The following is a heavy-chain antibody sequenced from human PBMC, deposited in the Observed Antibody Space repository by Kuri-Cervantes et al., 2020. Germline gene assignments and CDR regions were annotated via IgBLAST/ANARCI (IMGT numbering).Heavy chain of an antibody. Sequence: GGSLRLSCAASGFTFDDYAMHWVRQAPGKGLGWVSGISWNSGSIGYADSVKGRFTISRDNSKNTLYLQMNSLRAEDTAVYYCAKDNDYDILTGYPDYWGQGTLVTVSS. V-gene: IGHV3-9*01. D-gene: IGHD3-9*01. CDR1: GFTFDDYA. CDR2: ISWNSGSI. CDR3: AKDNDYDILTGYPDY. J-gene: IGHJ4*02.